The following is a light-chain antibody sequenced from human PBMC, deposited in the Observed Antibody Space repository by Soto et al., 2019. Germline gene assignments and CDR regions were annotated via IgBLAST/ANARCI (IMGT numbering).Light chain of an antibody. CDR2: GAS. CDR3: QQYGSSPSIT. CDR1: QSVSSSY. Sequence: EIVLTQSPGTLSLSPGERATLSCRASQSVSSSYSAWYQQKPGQAPRLLIYGASSRATGIPDRFSGSGSGTDFTLTISRLEPEDGAVYYCQQYGSSPSITFCQGPRLEIK. J-gene: IGKJ5*01. V-gene: IGKV3-20*01.